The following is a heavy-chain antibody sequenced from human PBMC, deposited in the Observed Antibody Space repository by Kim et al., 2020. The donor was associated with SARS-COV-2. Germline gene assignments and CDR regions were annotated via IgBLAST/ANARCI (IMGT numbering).Heavy chain of an antibody. CDR3: ARVSWPMRLDRDAFDL. CDR2: ISGGGDDT. J-gene: IGHJ3*01. CDR1: GFTFTTYA. V-gene: IGHV3-23*01. D-gene: IGHD3-9*01. Sequence: GGSLRLSCVGSGFTFTTYALNWVRQAPGRGLEWVSGISGGGDDTSYADSVKGRFTISKDSSNRVMYLQMTRLRVDDTAVYYCARVSWPMRLDRDAFDLWG.